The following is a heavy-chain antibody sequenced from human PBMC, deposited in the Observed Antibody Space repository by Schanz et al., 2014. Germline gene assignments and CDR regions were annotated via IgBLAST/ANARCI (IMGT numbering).Heavy chain of an antibody. CDR1: GFTFSDYS. D-gene: IGHD3-3*01. CDR2: IKKDGSEK. J-gene: IGHJ4*02. Sequence: ESGGGWVQPGGSLRLSCAASGFTFSDYSMNWVRQAPGKGLEWVANIKKDGSEKYYVDSVKGRFTISRDNAKNSLFLQMNSLRPEDTAVYYCVRDSFFAFDYWGQGTLVTVSS. CDR3: VRDSFFAFDY. V-gene: IGHV3-7*01.